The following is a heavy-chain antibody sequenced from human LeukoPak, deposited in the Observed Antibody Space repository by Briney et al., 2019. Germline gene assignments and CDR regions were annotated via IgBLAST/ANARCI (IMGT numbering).Heavy chain of an antibody. D-gene: IGHD6-13*01. CDR2: MSPNSGNT. V-gene: IGHV1-8*01. J-gene: IGHJ4*02. CDR3: ARGRKQQLVLNY. CDR1: GYTFTSYD. Sequence: ASVKVSCKASGYTFTSYDINWVRQSTGQGLEWMGWMSPNSGNTGYAQKFQGRVTMTRNTSISTAYMELSSLRSEDTAVYYCARGRKQQLVLNYWGQGTLVTVSS.